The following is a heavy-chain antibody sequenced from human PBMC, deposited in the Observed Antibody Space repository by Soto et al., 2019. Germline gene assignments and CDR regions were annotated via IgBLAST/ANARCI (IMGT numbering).Heavy chain of an antibody. CDR1: GFTVSSNY. CDR2: IYSGGST. D-gene: IGHD3-22*01. J-gene: IGHJ3*02. CDR3: ARFRRDYDSSGYFDAFDI. V-gene: IGHV3-53*02. Sequence: EVQLVETGGGLIQPGGSLRLSCAASGFTVSSNYMSWVRQAPGKGLEWVSVIYSGGSTYYADSVKGRFTISRDNSKNTKYLQMNSLKAEDTAVYYCARFRRDYDSSGYFDAFDIWGQGTMVTVSS.